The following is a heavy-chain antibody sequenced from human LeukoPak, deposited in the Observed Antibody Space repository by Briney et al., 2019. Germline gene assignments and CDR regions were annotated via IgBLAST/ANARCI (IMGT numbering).Heavy chain of an antibody. V-gene: IGHV4-30-4*08. D-gene: IGHD5-12*01. CDR2: IYYSGST. CDR1: GGSISSGDYY. J-gene: IGHJ4*02. CDR3: AAFRGYDFAYYFDY. Sequence: SETLSLTCTVSGGSISSGDYYWSWIRQPPGKGLEWIGYIYYSGSTYYNPSLKSRVTISVDTSKNQFSLKLSSVTAADTAVYYCAAFRGYDFAYYFDYWGQGTLVTVSS.